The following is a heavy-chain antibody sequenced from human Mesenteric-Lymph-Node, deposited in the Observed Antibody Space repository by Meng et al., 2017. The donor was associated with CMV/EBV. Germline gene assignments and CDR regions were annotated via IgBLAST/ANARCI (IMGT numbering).Heavy chain of an antibody. J-gene: IGHJ6*02. D-gene: IGHD3-10*01. CDR1: GFTFSSYA. Sequence: LSLTCAASGFTFSSYAMHWVRQAPGKGLEWVAVISYDGSNKYYADSVKGRFTISRDNSKNTLYLQMNSLRAEDTAVYYCARGGEFGYVGMDVWGQGTTVTVSS. V-gene: IGHV3-30*04. CDR3: ARGGEFGYVGMDV. CDR2: ISYDGSNK.